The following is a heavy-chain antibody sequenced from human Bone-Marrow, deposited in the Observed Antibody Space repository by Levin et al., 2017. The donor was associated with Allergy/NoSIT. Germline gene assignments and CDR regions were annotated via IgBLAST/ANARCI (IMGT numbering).Heavy chain of an antibody. CDR2: ISDDGSKK. V-gene: IGHV3-30*14. Sequence: GGSLRLSCAASAFTFSTYVMHWVRQTPGKGLQWVTFISDDGSKKYYADSVRGRFTISRDNSKNTLYLHLSSLRGEDTAVYYCARGAADCDGDCFPDYWGQGTQVTVSS. CDR3: ARGAADCDGDCFPDY. CDR1: AFTFSTYV. D-gene: IGHD2-21*02. J-gene: IGHJ4*02.